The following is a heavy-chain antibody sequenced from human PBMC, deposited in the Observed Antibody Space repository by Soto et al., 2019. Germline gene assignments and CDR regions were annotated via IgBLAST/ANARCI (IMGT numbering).Heavy chain of an antibody. CDR2: IIPILGIA. V-gene: IGHV1-69*02. CDR1: GGTFSSYT. D-gene: IGHD6-13*01. Sequence: QVQLVQSGAEVKKPGSSVKVSCKASGGTFSSYTISWVRQAPGQGLEWMGRIIPILGIANYAQKFQGRVTITADKSTGTAYMELSSLRSEDTAVYYCASGYSSKNYYYGMDVWGQGTTVTGS. J-gene: IGHJ6*02. CDR3: ASGYSSKNYYYGMDV.